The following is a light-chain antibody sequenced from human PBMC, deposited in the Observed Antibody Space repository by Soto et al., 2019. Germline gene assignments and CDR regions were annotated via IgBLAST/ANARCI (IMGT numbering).Light chain of an antibody. CDR1: SGHSSYI. CDR2: LEGSGTY. CDR3: ETWDSSTWV. V-gene: IGLV4-60*02. J-gene: IGLJ3*02. Sequence: QLVLTQPSSASASLGSSVKLTCTLSSGHSSYIIAWHQQQPGKAPRYLMKLEGSGTYNKGSGVPDRFSGSSSGADRYLTISNLQFEDEADYYCETWDSSTWVFGGGTKVTVL.